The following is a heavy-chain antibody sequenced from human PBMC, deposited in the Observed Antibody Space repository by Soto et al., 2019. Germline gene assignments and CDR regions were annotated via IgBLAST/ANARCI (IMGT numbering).Heavy chain of an antibody. V-gene: IGHV4-31*03. CDR2: IYYSGST. CDR1: GGSISSGGYY. D-gene: IGHD3-3*01. J-gene: IGHJ3*02. Sequence: PSETLSLTCTVSGGSISSGGYYWSWIRQHPGKGLEWIGYIYYSGSTYYNPSLKSRVTISVDTSKNQFSLKLSSVTAADTAVYYCARFFAVGSFGVVIIGADAFDIWGQGTMVTVSS. CDR3: ARFFAVGSFGVVIIGADAFDI.